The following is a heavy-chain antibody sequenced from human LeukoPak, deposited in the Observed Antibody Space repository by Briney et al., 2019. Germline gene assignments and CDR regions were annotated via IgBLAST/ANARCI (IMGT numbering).Heavy chain of an antibody. CDR3: ARGSVSGSFLTFDY. CDR1: GGSISSYY. D-gene: IGHD1-26*01. Sequence: PSETLSLTCIVSGGSISSYYWSWIRQPAGKGLEWIGRIYTSGSTNYNPFLKSRVTMSVDTSKNQFSLKVSSVTAADTAVYYCARGSVSGSFLTFDYWGQGTLATVSS. J-gene: IGHJ4*02. CDR2: IYTSGST. V-gene: IGHV4-4*07.